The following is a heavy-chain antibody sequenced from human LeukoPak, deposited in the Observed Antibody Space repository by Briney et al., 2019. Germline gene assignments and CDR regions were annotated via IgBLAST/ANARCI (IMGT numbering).Heavy chain of an antibody. Sequence: PGGSLRLSCAASGFTFRSYAMTWVRQAPGKGLEWVSVISGSGGNAYYADSVKGRFTISRGNFKNTLYLQMNSLTAEDTAIYYCAKGGTSSWYFVFDYWGQGVLVTVSS. CDR1: GFTFRSYA. V-gene: IGHV3-23*01. D-gene: IGHD6-13*01. CDR2: ISGSGGNA. CDR3: AKGGTSSWYFVFDY. J-gene: IGHJ4*02.